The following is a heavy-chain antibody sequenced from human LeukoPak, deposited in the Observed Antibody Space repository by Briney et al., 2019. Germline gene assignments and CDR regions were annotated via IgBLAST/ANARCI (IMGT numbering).Heavy chain of an antibody. V-gene: IGHV3-30*14. CDR1: GFTFRSYA. CDR3: ARGLSWLPNDALDI. Sequence: GGSLRLSCAASGFTFRSYAMSWVRQAPGKGLEWVTFIHYDGDYKYYADSVKGRFTISRDNSKNTLYLQMGSLRAEDMAVYYCARGLSWLPNDALDIWGQGTMVTVSS. J-gene: IGHJ3*02. D-gene: IGHD5-12*01. CDR2: IHYDGDYK.